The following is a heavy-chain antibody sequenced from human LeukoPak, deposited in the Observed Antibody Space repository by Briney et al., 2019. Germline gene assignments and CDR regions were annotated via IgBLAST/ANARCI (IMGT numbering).Heavy chain of an antibody. J-gene: IGHJ3*02. CDR3: ARPNSGSYLGAFDI. D-gene: IGHD1-26*01. CDR1: GGSFSGYC. CDR2: INHSGST. Sequence: SETLSLTCAVYGGSFSGYCWSWIRQPPGKGLEWIGEINHSGSTNYNPSLKSRVTISVDTSKNQFSLKLSSVTAADTAVYYCARPNSGSYLGAFDIWGQGTMVTVSS. V-gene: IGHV4-34*01.